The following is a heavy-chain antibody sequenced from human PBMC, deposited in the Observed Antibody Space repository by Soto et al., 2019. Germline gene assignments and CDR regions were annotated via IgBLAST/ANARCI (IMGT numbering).Heavy chain of an antibody. CDR1: GGSFSGYY. D-gene: IGHD2-21*02. Sequence: SETLSLTCAVYGGSFSGYYWSWIRQPPGKGLEWIGEINHSGSTNYNPSLKSRVTISVDTSKNQFSLKLSSVTAADTAVYYCARGGYCGGDCPPGYYYYGMDVWGQGTTVTVSS. CDR3: ARGGYCGGDCPPGYYYYGMDV. V-gene: IGHV4-34*01. J-gene: IGHJ6*02. CDR2: INHSGST.